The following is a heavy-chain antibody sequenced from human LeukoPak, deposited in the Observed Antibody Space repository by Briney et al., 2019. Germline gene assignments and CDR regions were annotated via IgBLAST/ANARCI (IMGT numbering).Heavy chain of an antibody. CDR1: GGTFSSYA. V-gene: IGHV1-69*01. J-gene: IGHJ4*01. CDR3: ARLEITTVTTSDY. D-gene: IGHD4-17*01. Sequence: SVKVSCKASGGTFSSYAISWVRQAPGQGLEWMGGIIPIFGTANYARKFQGRVTITADESTSTAYMELSSLRSEDTAVYYCARLEITTVTTSDYWGHGTLVTVSS. CDR2: IIPIFGTA.